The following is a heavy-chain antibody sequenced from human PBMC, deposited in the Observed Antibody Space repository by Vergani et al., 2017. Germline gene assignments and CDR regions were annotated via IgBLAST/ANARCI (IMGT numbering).Heavy chain of an antibody. J-gene: IGHJ5*02. CDR1: GFTFSDSA. CDR3: TRPLYGIAALDT. Sequence: EVQLLESGGDLVQPGGSLRLSCVASGFTFSDSALHWVRLASGKGLEWVGRIREKANGFETQYAASVQGRFTISRDDSKNTAYLQMNSLETEDTAVYYCTRPLYGIAALDTWGQGALVTVS. CDR2: IREKANGFET. D-gene: IGHD6-13*01. V-gene: IGHV3-73*01.